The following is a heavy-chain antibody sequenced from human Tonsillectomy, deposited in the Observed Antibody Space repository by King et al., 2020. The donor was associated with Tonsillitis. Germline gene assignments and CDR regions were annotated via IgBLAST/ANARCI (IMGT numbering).Heavy chain of an antibody. CDR3: AREYGSGNYPPFDY. CDR2: ISSSSSYI. J-gene: IGHJ4*02. Sequence: VQLVESGGGLVKPGGSLRLSCAASGFTFSSYSMNWVRQAPGKGLEWVSSISSSSSYIYYADSLRGRFTISRDNAKNSLYLQMNSLRAEDTTVYYCAREYGSGNYPPFDYWGQGTPVTVSS. CDR1: GFTFSSYS. V-gene: IGHV3-21*01. D-gene: IGHD3-10*01.